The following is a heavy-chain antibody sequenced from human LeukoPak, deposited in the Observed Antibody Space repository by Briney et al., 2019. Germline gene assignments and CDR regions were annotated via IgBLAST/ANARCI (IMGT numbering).Heavy chain of an antibody. CDR1: GFTFSSYS. J-gene: IGHJ4*02. CDR3: ARASSSNTYYDILTGYPFFDY. D-gene: IGHD3-9*01. V-gene: IGHV3-21*01. CDR2: ISSSSSYI. Sequence: GGSLRLSCAASGFTFSSYSMNWVRQAPGKGLEWVSSISSSSSYIYYADSVKGRFTISRDNAKNSLYLQMNSLRAEDTAVYYCARASSSNTYYDILTGYPFFDYWGQGTLVTVSS.